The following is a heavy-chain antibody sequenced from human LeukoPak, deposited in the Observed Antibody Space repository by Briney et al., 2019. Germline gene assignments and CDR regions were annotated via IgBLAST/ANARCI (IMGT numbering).Heavy chain of an antibody. CDR3: SRHTYYYYGTDV. V-gene: IGHV4-59*01. Sequence: SETLSLTCTVSGGSISSYYWRWIRQPPGKGLEWIGYIYYSGSTNYNPSLKSRVTISVDTSKNQFSLKLSSVTAADTAVYYCSRHTYYYYGTDVWGQGTTVTVSS. J-gene: IGHJ6*02. CDR2: IYYSGST. CDR1: GGSISSYY.